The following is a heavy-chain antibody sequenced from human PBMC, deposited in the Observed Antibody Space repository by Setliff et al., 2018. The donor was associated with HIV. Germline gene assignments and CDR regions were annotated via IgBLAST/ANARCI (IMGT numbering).Heavy chain of an antibody. Sequence: SETLSLTCTVSGDSVNDRSYFWGWIRQPPGKGLEWIGTFYYNGDSRYNPSLESRVTISVDTSKNQFSLNLSSVTAADTAVYYCARTFNSGYLSYAFDIWGQGTMVTVPS. J-gene: IGHJ3*02. CDR2: FYYNGDS. CDR1: GDSVNDRSYF. CDR3: ARTFNSGYLSYAFDI. V-gene: IGHV4-39*07. D-gene: IGHD3-22*01.